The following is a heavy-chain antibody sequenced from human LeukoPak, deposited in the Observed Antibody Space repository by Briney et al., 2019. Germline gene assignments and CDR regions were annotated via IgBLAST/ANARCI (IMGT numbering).Heavy chain of an antibody. J-gene: IGHJ3*02. D-gene: IGHD3-3*01. CDR1: GFTFSDYW. CDR3: AREVQAPYYDFWSGYSKNAFDI. CDR2: INSDGSST. V-gene: IGHV3-74*01. Sequence: PGGSLTLSCTASGFTFSDYWMHWVRQAPGKGLVWVSRINSDGSSTSYADSVKGRFTISRDNAKNTLYLQLNSLRAEDTAVYYCAREVQAPYYDFWSGYSKNAFDIWGQGTMVTVSS.